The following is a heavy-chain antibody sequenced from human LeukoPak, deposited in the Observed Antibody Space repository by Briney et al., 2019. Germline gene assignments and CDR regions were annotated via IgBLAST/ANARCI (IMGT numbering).Heavy chain of an antibody. CDR2: IRHDGGDQQVGSKK. CDR3: ARSGRGVDSFDFYMDV. CDR1: GFTFSQYW. J-gene: IGHJ6*03. D-gene: IGHD3-10*01. Sequence: GGSLRLSCAASGFTFSQYWMSWVRQAPGEGLEWVANIRHDGGDQQVGSKKNCVDSVKGEFTIARDNAKNSQYLQMNSLKAEDMAVYYCARSGRGVDSFDFYMDVWGKGTTVTVSS. V-gene: IGHV3-7*01.